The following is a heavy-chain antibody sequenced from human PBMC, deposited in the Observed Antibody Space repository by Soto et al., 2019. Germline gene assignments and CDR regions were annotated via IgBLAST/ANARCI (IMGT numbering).Heavy chain of an antibody. D-gene: IGHD5-12*01. CDR3: ARDQSYGYSGYDANYYGMDV. V-gene: IGHV1-69*01. Sequence: QVQLVQSGAEVKKPGSSVKVSCKASGGTFSSYAISWVRQAPGQGLEWMGGIIPIFGTANYAQKFQGRVTITADEYTSTAYMELSSLRSEDTAVYYCARDQSYGYSGYDANYYGMDVWGQGTTVTVSS. CDR2: IIPIFGTA. J-gene: IGHJ6*02. CDR1: GGTFSSYA.